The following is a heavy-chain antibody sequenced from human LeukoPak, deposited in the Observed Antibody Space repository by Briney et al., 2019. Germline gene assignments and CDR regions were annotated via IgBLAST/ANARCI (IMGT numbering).Heavy chain of an antibody. V-gene: IGHV3-30*18. CDR1: GFTFSSYG. CDR2: ISYDGSNK. J-gene: IGHJ6*02. CDR3: AKAIGYSYGSYYGMDV. Sequence: GGSLRLSCAASGFTFSSYGMHWVRQAPGKGLEWVAVISYDGSNKYYADSVKGRLTISRDNSKNTLYLQMNSLRAGDTAVYYCAKAIGYSYGSYYGMDVWGQGTTVTVSS. D-gene: IGHD5-18*01.